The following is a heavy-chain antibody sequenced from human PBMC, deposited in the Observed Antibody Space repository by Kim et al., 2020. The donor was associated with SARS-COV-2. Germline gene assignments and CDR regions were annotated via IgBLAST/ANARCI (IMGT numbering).Heavy chain of an antibody. D-gene: IGHD2-2*01. Sequence: SETLSLTCTVSGGSISLYYWSWIRQPPGKGLECIGYIYYSGSTNYNPSLKSRVTISVDTSKNQFSLKLSSVPAADTAVYYCARVALGYCSSTSCHKGFDPWGQGTLVTVSS. CDR1: GGSISLYY. J-gene: IGHJ5*02. CDR2: IYYSGST. CDR3: ARVALGYCSSTSCHKGFDP. V-gene: IGHV4-59*01.